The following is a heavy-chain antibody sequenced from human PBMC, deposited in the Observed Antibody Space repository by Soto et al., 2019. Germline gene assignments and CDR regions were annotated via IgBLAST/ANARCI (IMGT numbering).Heavy chain of an antibody. CDR1: GFTFSSYA. CDR2: ISGSGGST. J-gene: IGHJ4*02. CDR3: AKDRMVRGVNGEY. V-gene: IGHV3-23*01. Sequence: GGSLRLSCAASGFTFSSYAMGWVRQAPGKGLEWVSAISGSGGSTYYADSVKGRFTISRDNSKNTLYLQMNSLRAEDTAVYYCAKDRMVRGVNGEYWGQGTLVTVSS. D-gene: IGHD3-10*01.